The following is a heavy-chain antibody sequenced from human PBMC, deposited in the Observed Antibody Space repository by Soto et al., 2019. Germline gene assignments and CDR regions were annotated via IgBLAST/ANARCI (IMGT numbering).Heavy chain of an antibody. V-gene: IGHV1-18*01. CDR2: INTYNGMS. D-gene: IGHD5-12*01. CDR1: GYTFINYH. CDR3: AKSPRGEMATD. J-gene: IGHJ4*02. Sequence: QVQLVQSGGEVKKPGASVTVSCKASGYTFINYHITWVRQAPGQGLEWMAWINTYNGMSDYAQRFQGRVTMTRDTSTSTAYMELRNLGSDDTAVYFCAKSPRGEMATDWSQGPLVTVSS.